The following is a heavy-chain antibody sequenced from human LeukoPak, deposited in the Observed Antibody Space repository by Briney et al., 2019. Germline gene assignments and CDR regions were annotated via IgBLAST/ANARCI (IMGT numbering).Heavy chain of an antibody. Sequence: ASVKVSCKASGYTFTSYDINWVRQATGQGLEWMGWMNPNSGNTGYAQKFQGRVTMTRNTSISTAYMELSSLRSEDTAVYYCAKRRGSYFLWFDPWGQGTLVTVSS. CDR3: AKRRGSYFLWFDP. CDR1: GYTFTSYD. V-gene: IGHV1-8*01. CDR2: MNPNSGNT. J-gene: IGHJ5*02. D-gene: IGHD1-26*01.